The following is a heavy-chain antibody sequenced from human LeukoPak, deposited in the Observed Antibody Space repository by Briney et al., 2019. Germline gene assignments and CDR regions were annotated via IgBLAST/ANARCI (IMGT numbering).Heavy chain of an antibody. J-gene: IGHJ6*04. Sequence: PSQTLSLTCTVSGGSISSGDYYWSWIRQPPGKGLEWIGYIYYSGSTYYNPSLKSRVTISVDTSKNQFSLKLSSVTAADTAVYYCARALTGGSGTYYYYCGMDVWGKGTTVTVSS. CDR3: ARALTGGSGTYYYYCGMDV. CDR1: GGSISSGDYY. CDR2: IYYSGST. V-gene: IGHV4-30-4*01. D-gene: IGHD3-10*01.